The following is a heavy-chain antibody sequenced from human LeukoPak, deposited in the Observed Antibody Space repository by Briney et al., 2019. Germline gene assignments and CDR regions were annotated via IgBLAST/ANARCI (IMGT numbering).Heavy chain of an antibody. CDR1: GXSISTYY. CDR2: IYYSGST. J-gene: IGHJ6*02. D-gene: IGHD3-10*01. CDR3: ARTSGTVYYYGMDV. V-gene: IGHV4-59*01. Sequence: PSETLSLTCAVSGXSISTYYWSWIRQPPGKGLEWIGYIYYSGSTNYNPSLKSRVTISVDTSKNQFSLKLSSVTAADTAVYYCARTSGTVYYYGMDVWGQGTTVTVSS.